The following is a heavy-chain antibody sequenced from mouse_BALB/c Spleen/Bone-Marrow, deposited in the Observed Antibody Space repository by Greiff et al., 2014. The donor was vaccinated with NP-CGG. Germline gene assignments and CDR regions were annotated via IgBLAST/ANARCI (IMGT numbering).Heavy chain of an antibody. D-gene: IGHD1-2*01. CDR1: GFTFSSFA. J-gene: IGHJ4*01. CDR3: VRDYGYGAMDY. Sequence: EVQVVESGGGLVQPGGSRKLSCAASGFTFSSFAMHWVRQAPEKGLEWVAYISSGSITIYYADTVKGRFIISRDNPKNTLFLQMTSLRSEDTAMYYCVRDYGYGAMDYWGQGTSVTVSS. CDR2: ISSGSITI. V-gene: IGHV5-17*02.